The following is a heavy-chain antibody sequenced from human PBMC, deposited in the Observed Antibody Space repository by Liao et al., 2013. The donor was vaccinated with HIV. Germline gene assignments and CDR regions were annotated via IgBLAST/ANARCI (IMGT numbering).Heavy chain of an antibody. CDR1: GGSISSGDYY. CDR3: ARDLNWGYSTYYYMDV. V-gene: IGHV4-30-4*08. Sequence: QVQLQESGPGLVKPSQTLSLTCTVSGGSISSGDYYWSWIRQPPGKGLEWIGYIYYSGSTYYNPSLKSRVTISVDTSKNQFSLKLSSVTAADTAVYYCARDLNWGYSTYYYMDVWGKGTTVTVSS. CDR2: IYYSGST. D-gene: IGHD3-16*01. J-gene: IGHJ6*03.